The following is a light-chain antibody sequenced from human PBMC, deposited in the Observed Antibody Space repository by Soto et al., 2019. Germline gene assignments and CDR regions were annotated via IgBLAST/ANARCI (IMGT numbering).Light chain of an antibody. CDR1: QGISNY. J-gene: IGKJ1*01. Sequence: DIQMTQSPSSLSASVGDRVTITCRASQGISNYLAWYQQKPGKVPKLLIYAASTLQSGVPSRFSGSGSGTDFPLPISSLQPEDVATYYCQKYNSARWTFGQGTKVEIK. CDR3: QKYNSARWT. CDR2: AAS. V-gene: IGKV1-27*01.